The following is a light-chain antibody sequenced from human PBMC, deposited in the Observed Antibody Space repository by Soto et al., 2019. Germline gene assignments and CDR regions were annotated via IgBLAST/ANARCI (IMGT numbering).Light chain of an antibody. Sequence: MNHSPSPLSSILGDRATITFRASQSISSYLNWYQQKPGKAPKLLIYDASSLESGVPSRFSGSGYGTEFTLTISSLQPDDFATYYCQQYNTYSSLTFGGGTKVDIK. CDR2: DAS. V-gene: IGKV1-5*01. CDR3: QQYNTYSSLT. J-gene: IGKJ4*01. CDR1: QSISSY.